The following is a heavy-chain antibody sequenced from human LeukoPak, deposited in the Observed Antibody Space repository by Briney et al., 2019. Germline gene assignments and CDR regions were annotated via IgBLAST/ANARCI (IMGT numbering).Heavy chain of an antibody. CDR1: GGTFSSYA. CDR3: ARARYYDILTGYYSMDV. J-gene: IGHJ6*02. Sequence: VKVSCKASGGTFSSYAISWVRQAPGQGLEWMGGIIPIFGTANYAQKFQGRVTITADKSTSTAYMELSSLRSEDTAVYYCARARYYDILTGYYSMDVWGQGTTVTVSS. CDR2: IIPIFGTA. D-gene: IGHD3-9*01. V-gene: IGHV1-69*13.